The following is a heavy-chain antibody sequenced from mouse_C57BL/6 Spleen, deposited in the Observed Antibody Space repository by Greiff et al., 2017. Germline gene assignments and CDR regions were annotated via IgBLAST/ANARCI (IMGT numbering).Heavy chain of an antibody. J-gene: IGHJ1*03. V-gene: IGHV1-15*01. CDR1: GYTFTDYE. CDR2: IDPETGGT. Sequence: VQLQESGAELVRPGASVTLSCKASGYTFTDYEMHWVKQTPVHGLEWIGAIDPETGGTAYNQKFKGKAILTADKSSSTAYMELRSLTSEDAAVYYCSTYYGSRGLTWYFDVWGTGTTVTVSS. CDR3: STYYGSRGLTWYFDV. D-gene: IGHD1-1*01.